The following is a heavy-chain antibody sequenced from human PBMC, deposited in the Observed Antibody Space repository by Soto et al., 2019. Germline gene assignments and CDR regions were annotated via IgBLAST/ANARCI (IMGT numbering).Heavy chain of an antibody. CDR1: GFTFSSYA. J-gene: IGHJ3*02. V-gene: IGHV3-23*01. CDR2: ISGSGGST. D-gene: IGHD3-22*01. Sequence: EVQLLESGGGLVQPGGSLRLSCAASGFTFSSYAMSWVRQAPGKGLEWVSAISGSGGSTYYADSVKGRFTISRDNSKNTLYMKMNSLRAEDTAVYYCAKDGREAYYYDSSGYYFPDAFDIWGQGTMVTVSS. CDR3: AKDGREAYYYDSSGYYFPDAFDI.